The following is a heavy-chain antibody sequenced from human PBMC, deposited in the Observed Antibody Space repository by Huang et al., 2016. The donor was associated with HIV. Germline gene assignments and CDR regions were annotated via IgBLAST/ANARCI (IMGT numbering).Heavy chain of an antibody. CDR3: ARVDLGFSSDWSNIYFQH. Sequence: QVQLVQSGAEVKVPGASVKVSCKASGYTFTGYYLHWVRQAPGQGLGGRGWINPDNGGTDHAQKFQGRCTMTRDTSISTAYMELRRLRPDDTAVYYCARVDLGFSSDWSNIYFQHWGQGTLVTVSS. J-gene: IGHJ1*01. D-gene: IGHD6-19*01. CDR1: GYTFTGYY. V-gene: IGHV1-2*02. CDR2: INPDNGGT.